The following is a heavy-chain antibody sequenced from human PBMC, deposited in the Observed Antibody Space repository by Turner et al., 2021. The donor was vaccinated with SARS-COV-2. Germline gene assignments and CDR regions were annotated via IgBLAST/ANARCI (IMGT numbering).Heavy chain of an antibody. CDR1: GGSISSSTYY. D-gene: IGHD3-16*01. CDR2: IHYSGNT. CDR3: ARKHGGVIQGTKYFHH. J-gene: IGHJ1*01. Sequence: QLQLQESGPLLVKPSETLSLTCTVSGGSISSSTYYWGWVRQPPGKGLEWIGSIHYSGNTYDNASLESRVTRSVDTNENQFSLKLTSVTAADTAVYYCARKHGGVIQGTKYFHHWGQGTMVTVSS. V-gene: IGHV4-39*01.